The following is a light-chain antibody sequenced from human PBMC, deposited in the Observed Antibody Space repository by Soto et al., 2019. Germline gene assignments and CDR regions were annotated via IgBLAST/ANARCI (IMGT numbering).Light chain of an antibody. CDR1: SSDVGGYKY. CDR3: ISYTRDSTTDV. CDR2: EVT. V-gene: IGLV2-14*01. Sequence: SALTQPASVSGSPGQSITISCTGTSSDVGGYKYVSWYQHHPGKAPKLIIYEVTNRPSGVSNRFSGSKSGNTASLTISGLQAEDEAGHYCISYTRDSTTDVFCNGTKVTV. J-gene: IGLJ6*01.